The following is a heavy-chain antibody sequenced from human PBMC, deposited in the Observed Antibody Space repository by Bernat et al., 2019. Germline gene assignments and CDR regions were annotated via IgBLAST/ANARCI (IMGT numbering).Heavy chain of an antibody. CDR3: AKGTSGAGDFDY. J-gene: IGHJ4*02. V-gene: IGHV3-33*06. D-gene: IGHD3-3*02. Sequence: QVQLVESGGGVVQAGRSLRLSCAASGYTFSKSGMHWVRQAPGKGLEWVAVIWGDGSKKFDAESVKGRFSVSKDDSKNTRYLQMNSLTAEDTAVYYCAKGTSGAGDFDYWGQGALVTVSS. CDR2: IWGDGSKK. CDR1: GYTFSKSG.